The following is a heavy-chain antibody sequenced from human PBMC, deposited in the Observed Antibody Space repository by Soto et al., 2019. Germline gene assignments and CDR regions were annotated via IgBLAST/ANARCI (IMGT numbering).Heavy chain of an antibody. Sequence: PSETLSLTCGVSGGSISSSNWWSWVRQPPGKGLEWIGEIYHSGSTNYNPSLKSRVTISVDKSKNQFSLKLSSVTAADTAVYYCARGMLNYDFWSGYLSNWFDPWGQGTLVTVSS. CDR2: IYHSGST. V-gene: IGHV4-4*02. J-gene: IGHJ5*02. D-gene: IGHD3-3*01. CDR3: ARGMLNYDFWSGYLSNWFDP. CDR1: GGSISSSNW.